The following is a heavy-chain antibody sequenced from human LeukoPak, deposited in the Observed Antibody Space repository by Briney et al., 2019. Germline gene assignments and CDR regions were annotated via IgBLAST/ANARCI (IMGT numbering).Heavy chain of an antibody. D-gene: IGHD3-10*01. Sequence: PGGSLRLSCAASGFTFSSYAMSWVRQAPGRGLEWVSAISSGGGSTYYADSVKGRFTISRDNSKNTLYLQMNSLRAEDTAVYYCAKEPPYGSGSYFDYWGQGTLVTVSS. CDR1: GFTFSSYA. CDR2: ISSGGGST. V-gene: IGHV3-23*01. CDR3: AKEPPYGSGSYFDY. J-gene: IGHJ4*02.